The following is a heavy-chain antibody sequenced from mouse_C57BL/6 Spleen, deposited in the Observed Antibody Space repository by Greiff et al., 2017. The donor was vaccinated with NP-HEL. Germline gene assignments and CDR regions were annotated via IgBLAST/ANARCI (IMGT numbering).Heavy chain of an antibody. J-gene: IGHJ4*01. Sequence: EVMLVESGGGLVKPGGSLKLSCAASGFTFSSYAMSWVRQTPEKRLEWVATISDGGSYTYYPDNVKGRFTISRDNAKNNLYLQMSHLKSEDTAMYYCAGVTKGRAMDYWGQGTSVTVSS. CDR3: AGVTKGRAMDY. D-gene: IGHD1-3*01. V-gene: IGHV5-4*03. CDR1: GFTFSSYA. CDR2: ISDGGSYT.